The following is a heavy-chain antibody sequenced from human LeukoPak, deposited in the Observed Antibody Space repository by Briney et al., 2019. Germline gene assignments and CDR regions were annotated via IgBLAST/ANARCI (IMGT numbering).Heavy chain of an antibody. D-gene: IGHD4-23*01. J-gene: IGHJ4*02. CDR1: GFTFSSYA. V-gene: IGHV3-30*04. CDR2: ISYDGSNK. Sequence: PGGSLRLSCAASGFTFSSYAMHWVRQAPGKGLEWVAVISYDGSNKYYADSVKGRFTISRDNAKNSLYLQMNSLRAEDTAVYYCARLDYGGNSGLRYWGQGTLVTVSS. CDR3: ARLDYGGNSGLRY.